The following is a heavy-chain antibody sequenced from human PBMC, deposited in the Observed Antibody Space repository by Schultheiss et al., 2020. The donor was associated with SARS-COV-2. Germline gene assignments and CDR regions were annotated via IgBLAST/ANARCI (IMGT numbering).Heavy chain of an antibody. CDR1: GYTFTSYG. CDR3: ARDGGCSSTSCYTADY. V-gene: IGHV1-18*04. CDR2: ISAYNGNT. J-gene: IGHJ4*02. D-gene: IGHD2-2*02. Sequence: ASVKVSCKASGYTFTSYGISWVRQAPGQGLEWMGWISAYNGNTNYAQKLQGRVIMTTDTSTSTAYMELRSLRSDDTAVYYCARDGGCSSTSCYTADYWGQGTLVTVSS.